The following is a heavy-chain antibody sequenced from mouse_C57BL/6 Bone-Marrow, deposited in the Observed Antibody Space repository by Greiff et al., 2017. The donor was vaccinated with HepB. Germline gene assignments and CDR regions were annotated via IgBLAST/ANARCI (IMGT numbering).Heavy chain of an antibody. J-gene: IGHJ1*03. D-gene: IGHD1-1*01. V-gene: IGHV1-81*01. Sequence: VQLQQSGAELARPGASVQLSCKASGYTFTSYGISWVKQRTGQGLEWIGEIYPRSGNTYYNEKFKGKATLTADKSSSTAYMELRSLTSEDSAVYFCARPITTVGGNWYFDVWGTGTTVTVSS. CDR1: GYTFTSYG. CDR3: ARPITTVGGNWYFDV. CDR2: IYPRSGNT.